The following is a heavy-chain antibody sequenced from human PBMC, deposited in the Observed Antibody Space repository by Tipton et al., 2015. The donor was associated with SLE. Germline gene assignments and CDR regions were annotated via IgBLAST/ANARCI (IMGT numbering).Heavy chain of an antibody. CDR3: ARGCSSSTCEPFYFFGMDV. D-gene: IGHD2-2*01. CDR1: GGSITTRSYY. J-gene: IGHJ6*02. Sequence: TLSLTCIVSGGSITTRSYYWGWIRQPPGKGLEWIGEVFRGGSTNYSPSLESRVTITVDMSKNQFSLRLISVTAADTAVYYCARGCSSSTCEPFYFFGMDVWGQGTTVTVSS. V-gene: IGHV4-39*07. CDR2: VFRGGST.